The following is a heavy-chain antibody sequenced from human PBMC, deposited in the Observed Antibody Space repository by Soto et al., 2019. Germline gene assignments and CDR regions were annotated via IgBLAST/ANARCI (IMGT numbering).Heavy chain of an antibody. CDR1: GFTFSSYA. CDR2: ISGSGGST. J-gene: IGHJ5*02. D-gene: IGHD6-13*01. Sequence: GGSLRLSCAASGFTFSSYAMSWVRQAPGKGLEWVSAISGSGGSTYYADSVKGRFTISRDNSKNTLYLQMNSLRAEDTAVYYCAKDRGSSWYVDWFDPWGQGTLVTVSS. CDR3: AKDRGSSWYVDWFDP. V-gene: IGHV3-23*01.